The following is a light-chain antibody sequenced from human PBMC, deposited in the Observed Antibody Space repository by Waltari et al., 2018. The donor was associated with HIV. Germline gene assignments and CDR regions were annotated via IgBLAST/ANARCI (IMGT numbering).Light chain of an antibody. V-gene: IGLV1-47*01. Sequence: QSVLTQLLSASATPGQRVTLPCFGSNSNIANTYVLSYQQPPGTAPKLLISRNDQRPSGVPDRFSVSKSGTSASLAISGLRSEDEADYYCAAWDDSLSVWMFGGGTKLTVL. CDR1: NSNIANTY. CDR2: RND. CDR3: AAWDDSLSVWM. J-gene: IGLJ3*02.